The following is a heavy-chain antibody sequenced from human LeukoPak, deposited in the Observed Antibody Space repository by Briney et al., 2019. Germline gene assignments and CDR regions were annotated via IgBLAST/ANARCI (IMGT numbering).Heavy chain of an antibody. CDR1: GFTFSSYG. D-gene: IGHD2/OR15-2a*01. Sequence: TGRSLRLSCAASGFTFSSYGMHCVRQAPGKGLEWVAVIWYDGSNKYYPDSVQGRFTISRDNSKNTLYLQVNSLRAEDTAVYYYARDRSMSGWYIDLWGRGTLVTVSS. CDR3: ARDRSMSGWYIDL. V-gene: IGHV3-33*01. CDR2: IWYDGSNK. J-gene: IGHJ2*01.